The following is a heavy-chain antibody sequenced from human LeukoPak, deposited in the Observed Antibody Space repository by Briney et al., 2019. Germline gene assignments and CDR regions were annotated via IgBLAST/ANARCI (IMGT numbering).Heavy chain of an antibody. D-gene: IGHD6-13*01. J-gene: IGHJ4*02. CDR2: IIPMFGTA. V-gene: IGHV1-69*06. Sequence: ASVKVSCKASGYTFTIYGISWVRHAPGQGLEWMGGIIPMFGTANYAQKFQGRVTITADKSTSTAYMELSSLRSEDTAVYYCARDSGSSSNLGYWGQGTLVTVSS. CDR3: ARDSGSSSNLGY. CDR1: GYTFTIYG.